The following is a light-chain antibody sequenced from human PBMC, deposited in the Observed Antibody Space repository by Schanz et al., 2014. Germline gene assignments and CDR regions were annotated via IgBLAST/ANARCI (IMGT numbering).Light chain of an antibody. Sequence: DIQMTQSPSTLSASVGDRVTITCRASQSINSWLAWYQWKPGQAPQLLIYKASNLESGVPSRFSGSGSGTELTLPISSLPPYAFATYYCQQYVSSSNTFGQGTKLEIK. CDR3: QQYVSSSNT. CDR2: KAS. J-gene: IGKJ2*01. V-gene: IGKV1-5*03. CDR1: QSINSW.